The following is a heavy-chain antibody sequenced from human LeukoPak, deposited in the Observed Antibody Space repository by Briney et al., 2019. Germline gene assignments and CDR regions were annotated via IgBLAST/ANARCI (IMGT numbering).Heavy chain of an antibody. CDR2: INHSGST. CDR1: GGSFSGYY. D-gene: IGHD3-10*01. V-gene: IGHV4-34*01. CDR3: ARHSPYGSGSYYYFDY. Sequence: SETLSLTCAVYGGSFSGYYWSWIRQPPGKGLEWIGEINHSGSTNYNPSLKSRVTISVDTSKNQFSLKLSSVTAADTAVYYCARHSPYGSGSYYYFDYWGQGTLVTVSS. J-gene: IGHJ4*02.